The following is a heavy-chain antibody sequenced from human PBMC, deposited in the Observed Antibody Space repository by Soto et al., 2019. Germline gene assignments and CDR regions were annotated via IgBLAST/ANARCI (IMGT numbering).Heavy chain of an antibody. Sequence: QVQLQESGPGLVKPSETLSLTCTVSGGSIDGYNCAWIRQPPGKSLEWVGYVYYNGGSRYNPSLEFRVPISVDTSKRQFSLPLRSVTAADTAVYYCVRLGIGTLHGLVDVWGRGTTVTVSS. V-gene: IGHV4-59*08. D-gene: IGHD7-27*01. CDR3: VRLGIGTLHGLVDV. CDR1: GGSIDGYN. CDR2: VYYNGGS. J-gene: IGHJ6*02.